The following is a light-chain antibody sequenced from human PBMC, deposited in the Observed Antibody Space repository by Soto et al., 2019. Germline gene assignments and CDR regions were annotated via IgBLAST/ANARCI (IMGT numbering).Light chain of an antibody. CDR2: GAS. CDR3: QQYNNWPRT. J-gene: IGKJ2*01. V-gene: IGKV3-15*01. Sequence: ETVMTQSAAALSVSVGDRVTLSCRASQSVSTNLAWYQQRPGQAPRLLIHGASTRATGVPDRISGSGSGTDFTLIISSLQSEDFAIYYCQQYNNWPRTFGQGTKLEIK. CDR1: QSVSTN.